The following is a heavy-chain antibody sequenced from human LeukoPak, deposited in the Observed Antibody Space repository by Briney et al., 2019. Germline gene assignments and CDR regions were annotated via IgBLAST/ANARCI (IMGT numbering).Heavy chain of an antibody. CDR2: ISSSGSTI. J-gene: IGHJ4*02. CDR3: AKSTSFYLDS. V-gene: IGHV3-11*01. CDR1: GFTFSDYY. Sequence: PGGSLRLSCAASGFTFSDYYMSWIRQAPGKGLEWVSYISSSGSTIYYADSVKGRFTISRDNSKSTLYVQMNSLRAEDTAVYYCAKSTSFYLDSWGQGTLVTVSS.